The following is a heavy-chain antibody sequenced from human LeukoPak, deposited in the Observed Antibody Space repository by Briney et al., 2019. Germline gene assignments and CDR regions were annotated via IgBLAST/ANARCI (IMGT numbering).Heavy chain of an antibody. Sequence: ASVKVSCKASGYTFASYAMHWVRQAPGQRLEWMGWINAGNGNTKYSQKFQGRVTITRDTSASTVYMELSSLRSEDTAVYYCARYCGADCYSAREAFDIWGQGTMATVSS. J-gene: IGHJ3*02. CDR1: GYTFASYA. D-gene: IGHD2-21*02. CDR2: INAGNGNT. CDR3: ARYCGADCYSAREAFDI. V-gene: IGHV1-3*01.